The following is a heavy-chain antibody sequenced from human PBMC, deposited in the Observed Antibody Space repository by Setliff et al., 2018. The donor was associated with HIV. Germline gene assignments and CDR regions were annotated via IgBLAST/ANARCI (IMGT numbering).Heavy chain of an antibody. CDR1: GGSISSFY. V-gene: IGHV4-4*07. CDR3: TRGIGGIGYYPDY. J-gene: IGHJ4*02. D-gene: IGHD3-22*01. Sequence: SETLSLTCTVSGGSISSFYWSWIRQPAGKGLEWIGRLHLSGDTNYNPSLKSRVTMLVDTSENHFTLKLTSVTAADTAMYYCTRGIGGIGYYPDYWGQGTLVTVSS. CDR2: LHLSGDT.